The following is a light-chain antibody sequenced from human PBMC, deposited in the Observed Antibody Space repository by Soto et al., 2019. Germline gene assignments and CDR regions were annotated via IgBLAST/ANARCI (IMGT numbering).Light chain of an antibody. CDR1: KSVTNY. Sequence: EIVLTQSPATLSLSPGERATLSCRASKSVTNYFARYQQKPSQAPRLLIYDASNRATVIPGRFSGSVSGTDFTLTISSLEPEDFAVYYCQQRSNLPWTFGQGTKVEIK. J-gene: IGKJ1*01. V-gene: IGKV3-11*01. CDR3: QQRSNLPWT. CDR2: DAS.